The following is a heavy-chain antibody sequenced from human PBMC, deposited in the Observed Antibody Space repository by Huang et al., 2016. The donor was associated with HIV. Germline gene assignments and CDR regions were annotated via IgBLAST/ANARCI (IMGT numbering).Heavy chain of an antibody. D-gene: IGHD4-4*01. CDR1: GGPFRCYS. CDR3: ARGSLEYSVSSSLDY. CDR2: PMPVCDSP. J-gene: IGHJ4*02. Sequence: QVQLLQSGAEVKKPGSSVKVSCKASGGPFRCYSIAWVRPAPGQGLEWMASPMPVCDSPNYAQKLQGRVRVPADEFTRTVCMELRDLRPDDTAVYFCARGSLEYSVSSSLDYWGQGTHVTVSS. V-gene: IGHV1-69*13.